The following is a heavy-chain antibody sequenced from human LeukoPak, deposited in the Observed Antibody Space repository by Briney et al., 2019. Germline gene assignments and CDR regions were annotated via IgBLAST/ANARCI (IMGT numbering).Heavy chain of an antibody. CDR2: IYSGGGT. Sequence: GGSLRLSCAASGFTVSSNYMSWVRQAPGKGLDWVSVIYSGGGTYYADSVKGRFTISRDNSKKTLYLQMNSLRAEDTAMHYCAREGVGFDYWGQGTLVTVSS. J-gene: IGHJ4*02. D-gene: IGHD2-8*01. V-gene: IGHV3-66*01. CDR1: GFTVSSNY. CDR3: AREGVGFDY.